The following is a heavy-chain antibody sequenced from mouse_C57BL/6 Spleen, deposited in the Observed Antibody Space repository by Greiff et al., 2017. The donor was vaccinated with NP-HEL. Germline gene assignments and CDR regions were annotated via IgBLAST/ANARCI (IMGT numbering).Heavy chain of an antibody. CDR2: IYWDDDK. CDR3: ARRAGNYNSPHYYAMDY. V-gene: IGHV8-12*01. J-gene: IGHJ4*01. D-gene: IGHD1-3*01. Sequence: VKLVESGPGILQSSQTLSLTCSFSGFSLSTSGMGVSWIRQPSGKGLEWLAHIYWDDDKRYTPSLKRRLTISKDTSRNQVFLKITSVDTADTATYYCARRAGNYNSPHYYAMDYWGQGTSVTVSS. CDR1: GFSLSTSGMG.